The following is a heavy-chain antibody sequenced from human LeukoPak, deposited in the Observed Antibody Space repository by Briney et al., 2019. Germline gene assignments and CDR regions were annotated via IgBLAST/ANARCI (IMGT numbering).Heavy chain of an antibody. Sequence: PGGSLRLSCAASGFTFSGSAMHWVRQASGKGLEWVGRIRSKPNSYATAYAASVKGRFTISRDESKNTAYLQMNSLKTEDTAVYYCNSFGVVEAATPVVFDYWGQGTLVTVSS. CDR1: GFTFSGSA. CDR2: IRSKPNSYAT. D-gene: IGHD2-15*01. V-gene: IGHV3-73*01. J-gene: IGHJ4*02. CDR3: NSFGVVEAATPVVFDY.